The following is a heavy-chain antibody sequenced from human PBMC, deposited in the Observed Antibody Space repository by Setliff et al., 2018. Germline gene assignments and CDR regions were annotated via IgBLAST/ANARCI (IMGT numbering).Heavy chain of an antibody. D-gene: IGHD5-18*01. CDR2: ISSYNGNT. CDR3: ARDPFRINDTAPVGFEP. CDR1: GYIFTSYR. Sequence: ASVKVSCKASGYIFTSYRITWVRQAPGQGLEWMGWISSYNGNTNYAQKLQGRVTMTTDTSTTTAYMELRSLRSDDTAVYYCARDPFRINDTAPVGFEPWGQGTLVPVSS. J-gene: IGHJ5*02. V-gene: IGHV1-18*01.